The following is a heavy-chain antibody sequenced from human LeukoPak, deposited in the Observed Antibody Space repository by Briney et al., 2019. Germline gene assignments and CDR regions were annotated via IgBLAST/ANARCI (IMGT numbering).Heavy chain of an antibody. D-gene: IGHD5-18*01. Sequence: LPGGSLRPSCAASGFTFDDYAMHWVRQAPGKGLEWVSGISWNSGSIAYADSVKGRFTISRDTAKNSLYLQMNSLRVEDTALYYCAKDGDSYGRYFDYWGQGTLVTVSS. CDR2: ISWNSGSI. CDR3: AKDGDSYGRYFDY. V-gene: IGHV3-9*01. J-gene: IGHJ4*02. CDR1: GFTFDDYA.